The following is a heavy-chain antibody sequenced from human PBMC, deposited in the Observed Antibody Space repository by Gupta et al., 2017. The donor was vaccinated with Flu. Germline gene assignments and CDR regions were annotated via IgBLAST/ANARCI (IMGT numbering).Heavy chain of an antibody. CDR2: CHYSGSS. V-gene: IGHV4-59*01. Sequence: QVQLQESGPGLVQPSETLSLTCTVSGASITGAYWSWIRQSPGKRLEWIAFCHYSGSSNYNSSLSSRLTISIDTSKNQFSLKMTSVTAADTAFYYCARGGASAKYFDLWGRGTLVTVSS. J-gene: IGHJ2*01. CDR3: ARGGASAKYFDL. CDR1: GASITGAY. D-gene: IGHD5-18*01.